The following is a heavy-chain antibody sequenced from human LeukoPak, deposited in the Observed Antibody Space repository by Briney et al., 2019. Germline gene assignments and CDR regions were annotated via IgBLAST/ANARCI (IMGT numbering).Heavy chain of an antibody. CDR3: AKDDNYIRFLS. Sequence: GGSLRLSCAASGFTFSSYAMSWVRQAPGKGLEWVSDISGSGGSTYYADSVKGRFTISRHNSKNTLYLQMNSLRAEDTAVYYCAKDDNYIRFLSWGQGTLVTVSS. CDR1: GFTFSSYA. V-gene: IGHV3-23*01. J-gene: IGHJ5*02. CDR2: ISGSGGST. D-gene: IGHD3-16*01.